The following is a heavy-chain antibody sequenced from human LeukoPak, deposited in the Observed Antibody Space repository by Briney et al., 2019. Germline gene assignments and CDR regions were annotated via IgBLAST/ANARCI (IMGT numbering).Heavy chain of an antibody. CDR2: IWYDGSNK. J-gene: IGHJ3*02. CDR1: GFTFSSYG. Sequence: GGSLRLSCAASGFTFSSYGMHWVRQAPGKGLEWVAVIWYDGSNKYYADSVKGRFTISRDNSKNTLYLQMNSLRAEDTAVYYCARQQWGRAFDIWGQGTMVTVSS. V-gene: IGHV3-33*01. CDR3: ARQQWGRAFDI. D-gene: IGHD1-26*01.